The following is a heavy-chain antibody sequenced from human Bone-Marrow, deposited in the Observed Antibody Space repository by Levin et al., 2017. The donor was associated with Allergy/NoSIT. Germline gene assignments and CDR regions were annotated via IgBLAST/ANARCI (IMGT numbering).Heavy chain of an antibody. CDR1: GFTFSTYA. D-gene: IGHD3-3*01. Sequence: GGSLRLSCAASGFTFSTYAMHWVRQAPDKGLDWVAFISNDGTNNNYADSVKGRFTISRDNSNTTLYLQMNSLRAEDTAVYFCARGHGGNFCSDYNAGTENEYFQHWGQGTLVTVSS. CDR2: ISNDGTNN. V-gene: IGHV3-30*04. J-gene: IGHJ1*01. CDR3: ARGHGGNFCSDYNAGTENEYFQH.